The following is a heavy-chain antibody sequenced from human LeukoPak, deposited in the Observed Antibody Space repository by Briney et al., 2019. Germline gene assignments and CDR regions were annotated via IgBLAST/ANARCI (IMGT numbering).Heavy chain of an antibody. CDR3: ARGHFYCSGGSCYGY. J-gene: IGHJ4*02. CDR1: GGTFSSYA. D-gene: IGHD2-15*01. Sequence: GASVKVSCKASGGTFSSYAISWVRQAPGQGLEWMGRIIPIFGIANYAQKFQGRVTITADKSTSTAYMELSSLRSEDTAVYYCARGHFYCSGGSCYGYGGQGTLVTVSS. CDR2: IIPIFGIA. V-gene: IGHV1-69*04.